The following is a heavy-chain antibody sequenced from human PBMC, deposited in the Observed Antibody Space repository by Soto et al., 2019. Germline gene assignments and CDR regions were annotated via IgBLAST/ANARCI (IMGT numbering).Heavy chain of an antibody. CDR1: GFPFSAYN. J-gene: IGHJ6*02. V-gene: IGHV3-48*02. CDR3: ARDRGTVTNDVGQDYVMDV. D-gene: IGHD4-17*01. Sequence: EVLLVQSGGALAQPGGSLRLSCAASGFPFSAYNMNWVRQAPGKGLEWIAYVSSSGSSIYYADSVKGRFSFSRDNAKNSLYLQMNSLRDEDTALYYCARDRGTVTNDVGQDYVMDVWGQGTTVTVSS. CDR2: VSSSGSSI.